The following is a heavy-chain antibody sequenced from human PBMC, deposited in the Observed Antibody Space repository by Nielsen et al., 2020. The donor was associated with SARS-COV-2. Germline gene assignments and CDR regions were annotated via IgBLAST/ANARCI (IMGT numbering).Heavy chain of an antibody. V-gene: IGHV3-53*01. Sequence: GESLKISCAASGFTVSSNYMSWVRQAPGKGLEWVSVIYSGGSTYYADSVKGRFTISRDNSKNTLYLQMNSLRAEDTAVYYCASSVMGRDTAMVWEYYGMDVWGQGTTVTASS. CDR2: IYSGGST. D-gene: IGHD5-18*01. J-gene: IGHJ6*02. CDR1: GFTVSSNY. CDR3: ASSVMGRDTAMVWEYYGMDV.